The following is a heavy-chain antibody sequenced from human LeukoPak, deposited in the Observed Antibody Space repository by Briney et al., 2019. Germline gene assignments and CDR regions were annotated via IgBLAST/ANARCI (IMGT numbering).Heavy chain of an antibody. J-gene: IGHJ6*02. D-gene: IGHD1-26*01. CDR1: GFTFSSYW. V-gene: IGHV3-74*01. CDR2: TNSDGSST. Sequence: GGSLRLSCAASGFTFSSYWMHWVRQAPGKGLVWVSRTNSDGSSTSYADSVKGRFTISRDNAKNTLYLQMNSLRAEDTAVYYCARDRGSGSYYYYYGMDVWGQGTTVTVSS. CDR3: ARDRGSGSYYYYYGMDV.